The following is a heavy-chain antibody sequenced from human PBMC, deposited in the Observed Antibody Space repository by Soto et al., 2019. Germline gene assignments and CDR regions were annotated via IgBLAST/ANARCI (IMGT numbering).Heavy chain of an antibody. Sequence: SETLSLTCTVSGGSISSGNYYWSWIRQPPGKGLEWIGYIYSSGSANYNPSLKSRVTMSVDTSKNQFSLKMSSVTAADTAVYYCATMVAAAHFDPWGQGTLVTVSS. CDR3: ATMVAAAHFDP. V-gene: IGHV4-61*01. J-gene: IGHJ5*02. CDR2: IYSSGSA. D-gene: IGHD6-13*01. CDR1: GGSISSGNYY.